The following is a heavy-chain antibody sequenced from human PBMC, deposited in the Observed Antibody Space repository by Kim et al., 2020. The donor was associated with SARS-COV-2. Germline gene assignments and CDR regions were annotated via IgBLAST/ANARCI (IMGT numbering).Heavy chain of an antibody. J-gene: IGHJ4*02. CDR1: GYSLTEIS. V-gene: IGHV1-24*01. D-gene: IGHD2-2*01. CDR3: AVGTDTRSFQFYFNH. CDR2: FDPEEGDR. Sequence: ASVKVSCKVPGYSLTEISMHWVRQAPGKGLEWMGSFDPEEGDRVYAQKFQGRVIMSDDTSKETAYMELSSLRSEDTALYFCAVGTDTRSFQFYFNHWGQG.